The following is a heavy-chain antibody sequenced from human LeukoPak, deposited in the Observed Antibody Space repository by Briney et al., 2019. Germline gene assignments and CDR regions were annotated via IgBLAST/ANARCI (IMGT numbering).Heavy chain of an antibody. J-gene: IGHJ3*02. D-gene: IGHD6-6*01. CDR1: GGSISSYY. CDR3: ARTSIAARRANAFDI. Sequence: PSETLSLTCTVSGGSISSYYWSWIRQSPGKGLEWIGYIYYSGRTNYNPSLKSRVTISVDTSKNQFSLKLSSVTAADTAVYYCARTSIAARRANAFDIWGQGTMVTVSS. V-gene: IGHV4-59*12. CDR2: IYYSGRT.